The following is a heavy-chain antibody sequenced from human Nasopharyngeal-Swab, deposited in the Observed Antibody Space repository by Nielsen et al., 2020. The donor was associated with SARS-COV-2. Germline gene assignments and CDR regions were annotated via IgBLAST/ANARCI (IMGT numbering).Heavy chain of an antibody. J-gene: IGHJ6*02. V-gene: IGHV1-24*01. CDR1: GYTLTELS. Sequence: ASVKVSCKVSGYTLTELSMHWVRQAPGKGLEWMGGFDPEDGETIYAQKFQGRVTMTEDASTDTAYMELSSLRSGDTAVYYCATDRVRFLDFGYYYYGMDVWGQGTTVTVSS. CDR2: FDPEDGET. CDR3: ATDRVRFLDFGYYYYGMDV. D-gene: IGHD3-3*01.